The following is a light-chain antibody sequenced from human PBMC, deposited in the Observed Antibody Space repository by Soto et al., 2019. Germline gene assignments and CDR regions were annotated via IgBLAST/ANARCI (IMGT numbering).Light chain of an antibody. CDR2: SAS. CDR3: QQSYTTPHT. CDR1: QTIINY. Sequence: DIQMTQSPSSLSASVGDRVTITCRASQTIINYLHWYQQKPEKAPKLLIYSASSLRNGVPSRFSGSGSGTDFTLTINSLQPEDFATYYCQQSYTTPHTFGQGTRLEIK. J-gene: IGKJ2*01. V-gene: IGKV1-39*01.